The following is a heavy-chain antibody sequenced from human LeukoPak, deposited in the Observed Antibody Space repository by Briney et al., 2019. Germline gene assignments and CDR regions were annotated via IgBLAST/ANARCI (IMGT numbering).Heavy chain of an antibody. J-gene: IGHJ3*02. Sequence: GASVKVSCKASGYTFTGYYMHWVRQAPGQGLEWMGWINPNSGGTNYAQKFQGRVTMTRDTSISTAYMELSRLRSDDTAVYYWARDKSNGRGLNAFDIWGQGTMVTVSS. D-gene: IGHD3-10*01. CDR2: INPNSGGT. V-gene: IGHV1-2*02. CDR3: ARDKSNGRGLNAFDI. CDR1: GYTFTGYY.